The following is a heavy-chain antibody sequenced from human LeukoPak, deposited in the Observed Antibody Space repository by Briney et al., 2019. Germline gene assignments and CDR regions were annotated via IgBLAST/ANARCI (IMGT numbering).Heavy chain of an antibody. D-gene: IGHD3-10*01. CDR1: GGTFRSYA. J-gene: IGHJ4*02. Sequence: GASVKVSCKASGGTFRSYAISWVRQAPGQGLEWMGGIIPIFGTTNYAQNFQGRVTITADESTSTAYMELSSLRSEDTAIYYCARGLSLLWFGESQDYWGQGTLVTVSS. CDR2: IIPIFGTT. V-gene: IGHV1-69*13. CDR3: ARGLSLLWFGESQDY.